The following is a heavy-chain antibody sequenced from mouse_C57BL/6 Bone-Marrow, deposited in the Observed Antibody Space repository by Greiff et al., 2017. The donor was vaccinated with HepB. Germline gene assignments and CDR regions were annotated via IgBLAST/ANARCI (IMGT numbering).Heavy chain of an antibody. CDR1: GFTFSSYA. J-gene: IGHJ4*01. Sequence: EVQVVESGEGLVKPGGSLKLSCAASGFTFSSYAMSWVRQTPEKRLEWVAYISSGGDYIYYADTVKGRFTISRDNARNTLYLQMSSLKSEDTAMYYCTIYDYANAMDYWGQGTSVTVSS. D-gene: IGHD2-4*01. V-gene: IGHV5-9-1*02. CDR3: TIYDYANAMDY. CDR2: ISSGGDYI.